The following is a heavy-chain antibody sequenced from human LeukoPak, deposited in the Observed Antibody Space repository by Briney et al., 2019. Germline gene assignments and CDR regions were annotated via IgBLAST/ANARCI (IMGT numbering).Heavy chain of an antibody. J-gene: IGHJ6*03. Sequence: PGGSLRLSCAASGFTFDDYAMHWVRQAPGKGLEWVSLISWDGGSTYYADSVKGRFTISRDNSKNSLYLQMNSLRAEDTALYYCAKDRNSGSYYPYYYYYYYMDVWGKGTTVTVSS. CDR1: GFTFDDYA. D-gene: IGHD1-26*01. V-gene: IGHV3-43D*03. CDR2: ISWDGGST. CDR3: AKDRNSGSYYPYYYYYYYMDV.